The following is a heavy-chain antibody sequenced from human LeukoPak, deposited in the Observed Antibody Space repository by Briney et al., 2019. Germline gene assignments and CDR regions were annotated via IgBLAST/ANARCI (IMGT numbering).Heavy chain of an antibody. Sequence: ASVEVSCKASGYTFTGYYMHWVRQAPGQGLEWMGWINPNSGGTNYAQKFQGRVTMTRDTSISTAYMELSRLRSDDTAVYYCASPDYDFWSGYGWGQGTLVAVSS. D-gene: IGHD3-3*01. CDR2: INPNSGGT. CDR1: GYTFTGYY. J-gene: IGHJ4*02. V-gene: IGHV1-2*02. CDR3: ASPDYDFWSGYG.